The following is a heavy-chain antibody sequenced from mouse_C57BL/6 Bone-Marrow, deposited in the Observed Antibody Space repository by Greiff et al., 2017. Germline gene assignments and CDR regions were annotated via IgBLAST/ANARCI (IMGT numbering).Heavy chain of an antibody. CDR1: GFTFSDFY. V-gene: IGHV7-1*01. CDR2: SRNKANDYTT. Sequence: DVKLVESGGGLVQSGRSLRLSCATSGFTFSDFYMEWVRQAPGKGLEWIAASRNKANDYTTEYSASVKGRFIVSRDTSPSILYLQMNALRAEDTAIYCCARDARVGYVGYFDVWGTGTTVTVSS. J-gene: IGHJ1*03. D-gene: IGHD1-1*02. CDR3: ARDARVGYVGYFDV.